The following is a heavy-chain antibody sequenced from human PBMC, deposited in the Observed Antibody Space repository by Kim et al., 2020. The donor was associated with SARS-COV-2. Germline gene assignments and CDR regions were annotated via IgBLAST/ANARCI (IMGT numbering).Heavy chain of an antibody. V-gene: IGHV3-74*01. CDR2: IRSDGTAT. CDR1: GDTFNDYW. J-gene: IGHJ6*02. D-gene: IGHD3-10*02. Sequence: GGSLRLSCKASGDTFNDYWINWVRQAPGKGLVWVSRIRSDGTATHYADAVKGRFTLSRNNAENTVFLQMNSLRDEDTAFYYCARGMFGTGFDVWGRDTPVSVS. CDR3: ARGMFGTGFDV.